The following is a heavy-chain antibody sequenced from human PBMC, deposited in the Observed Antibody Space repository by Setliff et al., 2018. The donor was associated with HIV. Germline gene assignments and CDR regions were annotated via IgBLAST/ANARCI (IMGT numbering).Heavy chain of an antibody. V-gene: IGHV4-39*01. Sequence: PSETLSLTCTVSGGSISSSSNYWGWIRQPPGKGLEWIGSIYESGSTYYNPSLKSRVSISVDTSKNQFSLKLSSVTAADTAVYYCARQHSESRDFDYWGQGTLVTVSS. J-gene: IGHJ4*02. CDR3: ARQHSESRDFDY. D-gene: IGHD3-22*01. CDR1: GGSISSSSNY. CDR2: IYESGST.